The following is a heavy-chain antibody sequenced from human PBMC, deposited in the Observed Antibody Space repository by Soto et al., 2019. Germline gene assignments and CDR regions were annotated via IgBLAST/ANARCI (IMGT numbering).Heavy chain of an antibody. CDR1: GFTVSSNY. D-gene: IGHD3-16*02. CDR2: IYSGGST. Sequence: EVQLVESGGGLVQPGGSLRLSCAASGFTVSSNYMSWVRQAPGKGLEWVSVIYSGGSTYYADSVKGRFTISRDNSKNTLYLQMNSLRAEDTAVYYCVSLGPTYYDYIWGSYRDTGAFDIWGQGTMVTVSS. CDR3: VSLGPTYYDYIWGSYRDTGAFDI. J-gene: IGHJ3*02. V-gene: IGHV3-66*01.